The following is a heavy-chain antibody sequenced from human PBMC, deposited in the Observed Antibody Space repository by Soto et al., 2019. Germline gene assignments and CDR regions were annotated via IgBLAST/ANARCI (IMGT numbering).Heavy chain of an antibody. CDR2: MNPNSGNT. CDR1: GYTFTSYD. CDR3: ARGHCSGGSCYYYYGMDV. J-gene: IGHJ6*02. V-gene: IGHV1-8*01. D-gene: IGHD2-15*01. Sequence: QVQLVQSGAEVKKPGASVKVSCKASGYTFTSYDINWMRQATRQGLEWMGWMNPNSGNTGYAQKFQGRVTMTRNTSISTAYMELSSLRSEDTAVYYCARGHCSGGSCYYYYGMDVWGQGTTVTVSS.